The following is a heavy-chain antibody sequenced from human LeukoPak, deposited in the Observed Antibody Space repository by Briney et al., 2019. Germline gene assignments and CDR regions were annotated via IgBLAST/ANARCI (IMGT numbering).Heavy chain of an antibody. CDR3: AKGSSGWYYNYFDY. Sequence: PGGSLRLPCAASGFTFSSYGMHWVRQAPGKGLEWVAVISYDGGNKYYADSVKGRFTISRDNSKNTLYLQMNSLRAEDTAVYYCAKGSSGWYYNYFDYWGQGTLVTVSS. CDR2: ISYDGGNK. CDR1: GFTFSSYG. D-gene: IGHD6-19*01. J-gene: IGHJ4*02. V-gene: IGHV3-30*18.